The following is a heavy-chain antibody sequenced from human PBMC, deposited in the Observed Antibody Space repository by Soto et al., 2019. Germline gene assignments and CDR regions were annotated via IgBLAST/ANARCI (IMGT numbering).Heavy chain of an antibody. CDR2: IYYSGTT. CDR1: GGSISVIHNY. Sequence: PSETLDLTCPVSGGSISVIHNYWAWIRQAPGKVRELIGTIYYSGTTFYDPSLQSRVTMSVYTSNSQFSLKLSSGNGADTAVYLRARRAPDGTGHRYFDYGGQGALVTVSS. V-gene: IGHV4-39*01. D-gene: IGHD3-16*02. CDR3: ARRAPDGTGHRYFDY. J-gene: IGHJ4*02.